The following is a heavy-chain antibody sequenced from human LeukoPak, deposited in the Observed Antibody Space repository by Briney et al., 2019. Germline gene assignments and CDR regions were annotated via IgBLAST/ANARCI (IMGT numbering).Heavy chain of an antibody. CDR2: IDLSGSTL. CDR3: ARGPPLFDP. V-gene: IGHV3-48*04. CDR1: GFTFSSYT. J-gene: IGHJ5*02. Sequence: GGSLRLSCAASGFTFSSYTMNWVRQAPGKGLEWVSYIDLSGSTLYYVDSVKGRFTISRDNAKNSLYLQMNSLRAEDTAVYYCARGPPLFDPWGQGTLVTVSS.